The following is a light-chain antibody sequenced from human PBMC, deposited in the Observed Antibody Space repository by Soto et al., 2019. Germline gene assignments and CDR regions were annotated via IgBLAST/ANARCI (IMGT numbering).Light chain of an antibody. V-gene: IGKV2D-29*02. J-gene: IGKJ5*01. CDR3: MQSTQLPPT. CDR1: QSLLHITGETF. CDR2: EVS. Sequence: DVVMTQTPLSLSVAPGQPASISCKSSQSLLHITGETFLFWYLQKPDQSPQLLIYEVSTRVSGVPDRFSGSGSGTDFTLEISRVETDDVGIYYCMQSTQLPPTFGQGKRLGIE.